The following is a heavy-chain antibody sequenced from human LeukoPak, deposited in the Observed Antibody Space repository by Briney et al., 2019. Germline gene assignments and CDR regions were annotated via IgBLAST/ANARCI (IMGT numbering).Heavy chain of an antibody. J-gene: IGHJ3*02. D-gene: IGHD3-3*01. CDR1: SGSISSYY. CDR3: ASLEPIGEKRGAFHT. V-gene: IGHV4-59*13. Sequence: PSETLSLTCTVSSGSISSYYWSWIRQTPGKEREWIGYIYYSGTTNYNPSLNSRVTISLDASNKQLSLTLSSVTAEDTAVYYCASLEPIGEKRGAFHTWGQGTMVTVSS. CDR2: IYYSGTT.